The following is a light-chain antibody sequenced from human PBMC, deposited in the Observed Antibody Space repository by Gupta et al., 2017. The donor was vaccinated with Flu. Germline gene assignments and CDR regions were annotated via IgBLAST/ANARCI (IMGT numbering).Light chain of an antibody. J-gene: IGLJ3*02. CDR1: SSNIGTST. V-gene: IGLV1-44*01. CDR2: NNK. Sequence: QSLLPQSPSASPTPGRGVRISVTGSSSNIGTSTVNWYQQFPGQSPHLLIYNNKKRPSRVPDRFAGSTSGNSASVTITGLQSEEEADDDCEARDGSLDRPVFGGGTKLTVL. CDR3: EARDGSLDRPV.